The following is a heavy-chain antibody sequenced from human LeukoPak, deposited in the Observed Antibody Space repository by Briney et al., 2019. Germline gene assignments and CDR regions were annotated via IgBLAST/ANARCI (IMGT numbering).Heavy chain of an antibody. V-gene: IGHV4-39*01. CDR2: IYYSGST. Sequence: SETLSLTCTVSGGSISSSSYYWGWIRQPPGKGLEWIGSIYYSGSTYYNPSLKSRVTISVDTSKNQFSLKLSSVTAADTAVYYCARHPGEQWEPFDYWGQGTLVTVSS. CDR1: GGSISSSSYY. CDR3: ARHPGEQWEPFDY. J-gene: IGHJ4*02. D-gene: IGHD1-26*01.